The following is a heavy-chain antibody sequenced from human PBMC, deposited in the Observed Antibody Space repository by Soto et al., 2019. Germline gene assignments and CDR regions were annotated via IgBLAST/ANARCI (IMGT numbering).Heavy chain of an antibody. CDR2: ISSSSSTI. J-gene: IGHJ5*02. Sequence: GGSLRLSCAASGFTFSSYSMNWVRQAPGKGLEWVSYISSSSSTIYYADSVKGRFTISRDNAKNSLYLQMNSLRDEDTAVYYCAGVWPGTYLSFDPWGQGTLVTVSS. CDR3: AGVWPGTYLSFDP. V-gene: IGHV3-48*02. D-gene: IGHD1-1*01. CDR1: GFTFSSYS.